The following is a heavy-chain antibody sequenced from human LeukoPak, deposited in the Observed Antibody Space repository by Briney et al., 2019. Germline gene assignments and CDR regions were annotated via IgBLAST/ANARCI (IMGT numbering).Heavy chain of an antibody. CDR2: IWFDGSNK. Sequence: GRSLRLSCAASGFTFSRYSMHWVRQAPGKGLEWVAVIWFDGSNKYYGDSVKGRFTISRDNSRDTLYLQMSSLRAEDTAVYYCAKEGEASREYSSGHFDSWGQGALVTVFS. CDR3: AKEGEASREYSSGHFDS. CDR1: GFTFSRYS. V-gene: IGHV3-33*06. D-gene: IGHD4-11*01. J-gene: IGHJ4*02.